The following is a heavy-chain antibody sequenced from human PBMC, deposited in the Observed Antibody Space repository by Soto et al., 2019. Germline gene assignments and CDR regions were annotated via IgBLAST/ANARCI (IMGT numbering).Heavy chain of an antibody. V-gene: IGHV4-30-4*01. CDR3: ARAPKAIAAREDWFDP. J-gene: IGHJ5*02. CDR1: GGSISSGDYY. D-gene: IGHD6-6*01. CDR2: IYYSGST. Sequence: SETLSLTCTVSGGSISSGDYYWSWIRQPPGKGLEWIGYIYYSGSTYYNPSLKSRVTISVDTSKNQFSLKLSAVTAADTAVYYCARAPKAIAAREDWFDPWGQGTLVTVSS.